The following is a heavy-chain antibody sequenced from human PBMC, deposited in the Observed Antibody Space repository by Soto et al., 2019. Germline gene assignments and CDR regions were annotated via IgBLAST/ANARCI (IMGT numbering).Heavy chain of an antibody. CDR3: ARDAPGVAPY. D-gene: IGHD2-15*01. CDR2: INYRGRT. Sequence: QVQLQESGPGLVRPSQTLSLTCTVSGGSINSGDSYWNWIRQHPEKGLEWIGYINYRGRTFYNPSLKSRIIISVDTSKNQFSLKLSPVTAADTAVYYCARDAPGVAPYWGQGTLVTVSS. J-gene: IGHJ4*02. CDR1: GGSINSGDSY. V-gene: IGHV4-31*03.